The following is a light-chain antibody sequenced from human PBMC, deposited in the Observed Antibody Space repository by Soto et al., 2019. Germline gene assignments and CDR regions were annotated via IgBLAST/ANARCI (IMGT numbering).Light chain of an antibody. CDR3: QQRSNWPGT. Sequence: VLTQSPATLSLSPGERATLSCRASQSVSSYLAWYQQKPGQAPRLLIYDASNRATGIPARFSGSGSGTDFTLTISSLEPEDFAVYYCQQRSNWPGTFGQGTKVDIK. CDR2: DAS. CDR1: QSVSSY. J-gene: IGKJ1*01. V-gene: IGKV3-11*01.